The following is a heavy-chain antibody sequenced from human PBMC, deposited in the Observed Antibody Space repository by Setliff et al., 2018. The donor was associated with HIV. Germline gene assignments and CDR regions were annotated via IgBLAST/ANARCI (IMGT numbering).Heavy chain of an antibody. J-gene: IGHJ4*02. V-gene: IGHV4-31*03. CDR3: ARSVFYGVAATHFDF. CDR2: IYHTGRT. Sequence: SETLSLTCTVSGDSTSSGDHYWSWIRQHPGKGLEWIGYIYHTGRTYFNESLKSRVTISVDTSKNQFSLKLNSVTAADTAVYYCARSVFYGVAATHFDFWGQGTLVTVSS. D-gene: IGHD2-15*01. CDR1: GDSTSSGDHY.